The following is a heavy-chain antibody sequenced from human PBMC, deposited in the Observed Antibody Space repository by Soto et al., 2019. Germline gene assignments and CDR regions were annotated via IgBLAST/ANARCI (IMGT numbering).Heavy chain of an antibody. D-gene: IGHD3-3*01. V-gene: IGHV3-66*04. J-gene: IGHJ4*02. CDR3: ARQWSTDDFWSGYYDY. CDR2: SYRDDST. CDR1: GFTVSSNY. Sequence: PGGSLSLSCAASGFTVSSNYMRWARQAPGKGLEWVSVSYRDDSTYNADSVKGRFTISRDTSKNTLYLQMNSPRAEDTAVYYCARQWSTDDFWSGYYDYWGQGTLVTVSS.